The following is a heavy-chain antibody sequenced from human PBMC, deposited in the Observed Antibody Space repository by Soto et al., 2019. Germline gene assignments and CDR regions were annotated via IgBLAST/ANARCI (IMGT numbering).Heavy chain of an antibody. J-gene: IGHJ6*02. D-gene: IGHD2-21*02. V-gene: IGHV2-5*02. Sequence: QVTLKESGPTLVKPTQTLTRTSTVSGLSLRTTGVGVGWVHQPPGKALEWLALLYWDDDKRYSPSLRSRLTIAKDISEKQVVLTMTNIDTVDTATYYCVQSRCGGDCLEIYSSHAYNGLDVWGQGTTVTVSS. CDR3: VQSRCGGDCLEIYSSHAYNGLDV. CDR2: LYWDDDK. CDR1: GLSLRTTGVG.